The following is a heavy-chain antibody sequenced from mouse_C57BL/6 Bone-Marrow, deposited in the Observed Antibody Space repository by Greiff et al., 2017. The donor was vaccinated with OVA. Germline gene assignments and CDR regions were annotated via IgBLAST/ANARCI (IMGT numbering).Heavy chain of an antibody. D-gene: IGHD2-1*01. CDR2: IYPGGGYT. CDR1: GYTFTNYW. CDR3: ARSGGNPAWFAY. Sequence: VKLLESGAELVRPGTSVKMSCKASGYTFTNYWIGWAKQRPGHGLEWIGDIYPGGGYTNYNEKFKGKATLTADKSSSTAYMQFSSLTSEDSAIYYCARSGGNPAWFAYWGQGTLVTVSA. J-gene: IGHJ3*01. V-gene: IGHV1-63*01.